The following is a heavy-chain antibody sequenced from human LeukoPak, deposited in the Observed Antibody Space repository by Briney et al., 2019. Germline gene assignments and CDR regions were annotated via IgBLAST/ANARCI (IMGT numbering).Heavy chain of an antibody. CDR1: GYTFTSYD. Sequence: ASVKVSCKASGYTFTSYDINWVRQATGQGLEWMGWMNPNSGNTGYAQKFQGRVTMTRNTSISTAYMELSSLRSEDTAVYYCARGRGILTGYSPYYFDYRGQGTLVTVFS. V-gene: IGHV1-8*01. CDR3: ARGRGILTGYSPYYFDY. CDR2: MNPNSGNT. D-gene: IGHD3-9*01. J-gene: IGHJ4*02.